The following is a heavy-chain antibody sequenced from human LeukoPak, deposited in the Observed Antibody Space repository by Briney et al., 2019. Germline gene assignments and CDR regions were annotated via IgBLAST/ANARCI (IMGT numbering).Heavy chain of an antibody. CDR2: ISAYNGNT. CDR1: GYTFTSYG. Sequence: GASVKVSCKASGYTFTSYGISWVRQAPGQGLEWMGWISAYNGNTNYAQKFQGRVTMTRDTSISTAYMELSRLRSDDTAVYYRARGQRTTVTTFDYWGQGTLVTVSS. V-gene: IGHV1-18*01. J-gene: IGHJ4*02. D-gene: IGHD4-17*01. CDR3: ARGQRTTVTTFDY.